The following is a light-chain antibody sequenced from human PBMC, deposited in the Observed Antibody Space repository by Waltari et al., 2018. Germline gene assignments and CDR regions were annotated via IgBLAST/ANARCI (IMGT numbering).Light chain of an antibody. CDR1: ESLLITDGRML. V-gene: IGKV2-30*01. J-gene: IGKJ1*01. CDR3: MLGTRPWT. Sequence: VVLTQPPVSLAVTLGQPASISCRCSESLLITDGRMLLNWFHQRPGQPPRRRIYQVSDRDSGVPDRFTGRGSGTDFTLEISSVEAEDAGVYYCMLGTRPWTFGPGTKVEI. CDR2: QVS.